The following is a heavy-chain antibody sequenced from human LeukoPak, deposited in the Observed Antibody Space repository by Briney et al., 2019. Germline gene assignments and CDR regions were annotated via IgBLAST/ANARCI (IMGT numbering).Heavy chain of an antibody. CDR1: GFTFSSYA. Sequence: GGSLRLSCAASGFTFSSYAMSWVRQAPGKGLEWVSSISRSGGSTYYADSVRDRFTIPRDNSKNKLYLQMNSLRVEATAVYYCAEGTCGAYPLTPFDYWGQGTLVTVSS. V-gene: IGHV3-23*01. CDR3: AEGTCGAYPLTPFDY. J-gene: IGHJ4*02. CDR2: ISRSGGST. D-gene: IGHD2-21*01.